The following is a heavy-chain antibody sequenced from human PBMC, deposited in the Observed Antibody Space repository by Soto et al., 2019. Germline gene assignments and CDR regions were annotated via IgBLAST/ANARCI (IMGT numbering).Heavy chain of an antibody. CDR1: GFRFSDYG. CDR2: ISYDGSKK. V-gene: IGHV3-30*18. Sequence: QVQLVESGGGVVQPGRSLRLSCAASGFRFSDYGIHWVRQAPGKGLEWVALISYDGSKKFYTDSVKGRFTISRDNSKNTMYLQIDRLRAEDTAVYCFAKMDADLLPYYYSGMDVWGQGTRVSVSS. J-gene: IGHJ6*02. CDR3: AKMDADLLPYYYSGMDV. D-gene: IGHD1-26*01.